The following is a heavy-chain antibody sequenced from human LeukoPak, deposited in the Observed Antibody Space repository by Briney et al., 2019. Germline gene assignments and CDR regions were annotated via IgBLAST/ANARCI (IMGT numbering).Heavy chain of an antibody. Sequence: PGGSLRLSCAASGFTFSSYAMHWVRQAPGKGLECVAVISYDGSNKYYADSVKGRFTISRDNSKNTLYLQMNSLRAEDTAVYYCARNDFGNPDYWGQGTLVTVSS. CDR2: ISYDGSNK. CDR3: ARNDFGNPDY. V-gene: IGHV3-30*04. CDR1: GFTFSSYA. J-gene: IGHJ4*02. D-gene: IGHD4-17*01.